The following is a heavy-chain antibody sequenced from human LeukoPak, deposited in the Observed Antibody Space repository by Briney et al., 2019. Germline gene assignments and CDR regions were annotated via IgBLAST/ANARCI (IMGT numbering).Heavy chain of an antibody. D-gene: IGHD3-9*01. V-gene: IGHV3-21*01. CDR1: GFSFRTYS. Sequence: GSLRLSCAVSGFSFRTYSMNWVRQAPGKGLEWVSTITGDSTYIRYADSVRGRFTISRDNAKSSLYLQMNSLRAEDTAVYYCARVLYDILTGANDAFDIWGQGTMVTVSS. J-gene: IGHJ3*02. CDR3: ARVLYDILTGANDAFDI. CDR2: ITGDSTYI.